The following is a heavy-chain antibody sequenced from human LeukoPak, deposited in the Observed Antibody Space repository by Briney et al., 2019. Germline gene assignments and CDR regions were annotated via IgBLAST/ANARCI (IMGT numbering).Heavy chain of an antibody. CDR3: ARSMASSYYYDSSGYYYGYNWFDP. CDR1: GGSFSGYY. J-gene: IGHJ5*02. D-gene: IGHD3-22*01. CDR2: INHSGST. Sequence: SETLSPTCAVYGGSFSGYYWCWIRQPPGKGREWIGEINHSGSTNYNPSLKSRVTISVDTSKNQFSLKLSSVTAADTAVYYCARSMASSYYYDSSGYYYGYNWFDPWGQGTLVTVSS. V-gene: IGHV4-34*01.